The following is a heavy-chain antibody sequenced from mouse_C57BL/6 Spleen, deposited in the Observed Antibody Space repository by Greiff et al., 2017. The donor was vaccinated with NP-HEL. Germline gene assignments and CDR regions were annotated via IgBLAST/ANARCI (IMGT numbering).Heavy chain of an antibody. Sequence: EVQVVESEGGLVQPGSSMKLSCTASGFTFSDYYMAWVRQVPEKGLEWVANINYDGSSTYYLDSLKSRFIISRDNAKNILYLQMSSLKSEDTATYYCARTSYYSNYVWYFDVWGTGTTVTVSS. CDR2: INYDGSST. V-gene: IGHV5-16*01. D-gene: IGHD2-5*01. J-gene: IGHJ1*03. CDR1: GFTFSDYY. CDR3: ARTSYYSNYVWYFDV.